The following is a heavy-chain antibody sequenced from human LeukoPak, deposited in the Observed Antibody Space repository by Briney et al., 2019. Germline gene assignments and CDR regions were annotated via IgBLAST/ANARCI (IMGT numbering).Heavy chain of an antibody. Sequence: SETLSLTCAVCGGSFSGYYWSWIRQPPGKGLEWIGEINHSGSTNYNPSLKSRVTISVDTSKNQFSLKLSSVTAADTAVYYCARLFQDGRSLYYYYGMDVWGQGTTVTVSS. D-gene: IGHD2-15*01. J-gene: IGHJ6*02. CDR1: GGSFSGYY. V-gene: IGHV4-34*01. CDR2: INHSGST. CDR3: ARLFQDGRSLYYYYGMDV.